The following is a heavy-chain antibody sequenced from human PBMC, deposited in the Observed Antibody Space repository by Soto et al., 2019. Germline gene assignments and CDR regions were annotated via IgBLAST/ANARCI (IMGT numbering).Heavy chain of an antibody. J-gene: IGHJ4*02. CDR3: ARDRATRGIAAAE. CDR2: ISAGNGNT. Sequence: GASVKVSCKASGYTFSNFAMHWVRQAPGQRLEWMGWISAGNGNTNYAQTLQGRVTMTTDTSTSTAYMELRSLRSDDTAVYYCARDRATRGIAAAEWGQGTLVTVSS. D-gene: IGHD6-13*01. V-gene: IGHV1-18*01. CDR1: GYTFSNFA.